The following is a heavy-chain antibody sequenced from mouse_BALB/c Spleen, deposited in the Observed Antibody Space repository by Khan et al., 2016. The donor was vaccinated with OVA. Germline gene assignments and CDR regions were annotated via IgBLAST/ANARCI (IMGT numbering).Heavy chain of an antibody. V-gene: IGHV3-2*02. CDR3: ARGRAY. CDR2: ITYSGST. CDR1: GYSITSDYA. Sequence: EVKLLESGPGLVKPSQSLSLTCTVTGYSITSDYAWNWIRQFPGNKLEWMGYITYSGSTSYIPSLKSRISITRDTSKTQFFLQLNSVTAEDTATYYCARGRAYWGQGTLVTVSA. D-gene: IGHD3-3*01. J-gene: IGHJ3*01.